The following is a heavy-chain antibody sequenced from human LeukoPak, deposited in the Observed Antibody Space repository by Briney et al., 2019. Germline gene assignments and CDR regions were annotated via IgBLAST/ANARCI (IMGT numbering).Heavy chain of an antibody. J-gene: IGHJ5*01. D-gene: IGHD2-15*01. V-gene: IGHV1-18*01. Sequence: SVKVSCKASGFTFSSYGFTWVRRAPGQGLEWMGWISVYSGNADYAQKFQDRFTMTTDTSTNTAYMELRSLRSDDTAVYYCARDREGYQLQHSAWFDPWGQGTLVMVSS. CDR3: ARDREGYQLQHSAWFDP. CDR2: ISVYSGNA. CDR1: GFTFSSYG.